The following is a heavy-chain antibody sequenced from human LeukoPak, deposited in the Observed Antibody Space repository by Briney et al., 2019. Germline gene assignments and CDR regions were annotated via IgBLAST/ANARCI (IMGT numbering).Heavy chain of an antibody. D-gene: IGHD4-11*01. CDR2: IRYDGSNK. CDR3: AKDSFDYSPGDY. Sequence: PGGSLRLSCAASGFTFSSYGMHWVRQAPGKGLEWVAFIRYDGSNKYYADSVKGRFTISRDNSKNTLYLRMNSLRAEDTAVYYCAKDSFDYSPGDYWGQGTLVTVSS. J-gene: IGHJ4*02. CDR1: GFTFSSYG. V-gene: IGHV3-30*02.